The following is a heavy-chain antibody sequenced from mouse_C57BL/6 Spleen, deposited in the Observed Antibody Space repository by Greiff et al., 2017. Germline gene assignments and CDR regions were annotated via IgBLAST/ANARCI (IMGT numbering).Heavy chain of an antibody. V-gene: IGHV1-55*01. Sequence: QVQLQQPGAELVKPGASVKMSCKASGYTFTSYWITWVKQRPGQGLEWIGDIYPGSGSTNYNEKFKSKATLTVDTSSSTAYMQLSSLTSEDSAVYYCARRGVTTVVATDYAMDYWGQGTSVTVSS. CDR1: GYTFTSYW. D-gene: IGHD1-1*01. CDR3: ARRGVTTVVATDYAMDY. CDR2: IYPGSGST. J-gene: IGHJ4*01.